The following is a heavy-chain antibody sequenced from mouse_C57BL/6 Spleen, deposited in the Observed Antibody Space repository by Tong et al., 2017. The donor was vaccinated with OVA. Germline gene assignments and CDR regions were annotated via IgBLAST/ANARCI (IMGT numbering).Heavy chain of an antibody. Sequence: EVQLQESGAELARPGASVKMSCKASGYTFTSYTMHWVKQRPGQGLEWIGAIYPGNSDTSYNQKFKGKAKLTAVTSASTAYMELSSLTNEDSAVYYCTPYYGSSYSYWYFDVWGTGTTVTVSS. V-gene: IGHV1-5*01. CDR1: GYTFTSYT. CDR2: IYPGNSDT. D-gene: IGHD1-1*01. J-gene: IGHJ1*03. CDR3: TPYYGSSYSYWYFDV.